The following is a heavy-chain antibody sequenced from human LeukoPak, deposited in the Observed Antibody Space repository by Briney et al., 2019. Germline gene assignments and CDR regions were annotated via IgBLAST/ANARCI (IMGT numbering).Heavy chain of an antibody. D-gene: IGHD6-13*01. CDR2: INAGNGNT. CDR1: GGTFSSYA. V-gene: IGHV1-3*01. CDR3: AREIRIAAAGTFGY. Sequence: ASVKVSCKASGGTFSSYAISWVRQAPGQGLEWMGWINAGNGNTKYSQKFQGRVTITRDTSASTAYMELSSLRSEDTAVYYCAREIRIAAAGTFGYWGQGTLVTVSS. J-gene: IGHJ4*02.